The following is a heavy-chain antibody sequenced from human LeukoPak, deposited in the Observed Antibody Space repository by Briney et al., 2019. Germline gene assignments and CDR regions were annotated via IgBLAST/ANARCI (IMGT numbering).Heavy chain of an antibody. D-gene: IGHD5-18*01. Sequence: PGESLKISCKASGYSFTSYWIGWVRQMPGKGLEWMGIIYPGHSDTRYSPSFQSQVTISADKSIITAYLQWSSLKASDTAMYYCARKSLYSYGEVGAFDIWGQGTMVTVSS. CDR3: ARKSLYSYGEVGAFDI. V-gene: IGHV5-51*03. J-gene: IGHJ3*02. CDR1: GYSFTSYW. CDR2: IYPGHSDT.